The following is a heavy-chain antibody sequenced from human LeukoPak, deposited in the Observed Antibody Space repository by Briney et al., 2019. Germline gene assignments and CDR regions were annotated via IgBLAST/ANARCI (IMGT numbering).Heavy chain of an antibody. CDR1: GGTFSSYA. CDR2: IIPIFGTA. V-gene: IGHV1-69*06. J-gene: IGHJ6*03. CDR3: ASNYYGSGVYYYYYYMDV. D-gene: IGHD3-10*01. Sequence: SVKVSCKASGGTFSSYAISWVRQAPGQGLEWMGGIIPIFGTANYAQKFQGRVTITADKSTSTAYMELSSLRSEDTAVYYCASNYYGSGVYYYYYYMDVWGKGTTVTVSS.